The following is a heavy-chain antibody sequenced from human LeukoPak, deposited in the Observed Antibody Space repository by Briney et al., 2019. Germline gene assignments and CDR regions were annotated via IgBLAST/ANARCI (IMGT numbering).Heavy chain of an antibody. CDR2: IYSGGST. D-gene: IGHD3-22*01. CDR3: ARGIHYYDSSGSAAFDY. V-gene: IGHV3-66*02. CDR1: GFTVSSNY. J-gene: IGHJ4*02. Sequence: GGSLRLSCAASGFTVSSNYMSWVRQAPGKGLVWVSVIYSGGSTYYADSVKGRFTISRDNSKNTLYLQMNSLRAEDTAVYYCARGIHYYDSSGSAAFDYWGQGTLVTVSS.